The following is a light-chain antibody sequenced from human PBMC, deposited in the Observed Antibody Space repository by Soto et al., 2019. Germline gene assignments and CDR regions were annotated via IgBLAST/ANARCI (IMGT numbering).Light chain of an antibody. CDR3: QQYNNWPFT. CDR1: QSVSSD. J-gene: IGKJ3*01. V-gene: IGKV3-15*01. CDR2: GAS. Sequence: EIVMTQSPAPLSVSPGERATLSWRASQSVSSDLAWFQQKPGQAPRLLIYGASTRATGISARFSGSGSGTEFSLTISSLQSEDFADYYCQQYNNWPFTFGPGTKVEIK.